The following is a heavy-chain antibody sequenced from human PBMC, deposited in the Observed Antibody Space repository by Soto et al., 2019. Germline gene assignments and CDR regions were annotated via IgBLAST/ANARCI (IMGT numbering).Heavy chain of an antibody. CDR3: ARKAWTRLDY. CDR2: VFHSGSV. CDR1: GGSLSTPVW. Sequence: SETLSLTCGVSGGSLSTPVWWTWVRLTPGKGLEWIGEVFHSGSVNYNPSLQSRVTISVDKSTNHFSLRLTSVTAADTAVYYCARKAWTRLDYWGQGALVTVSS. V-gene: IGHV4-4*02. D-gene: IGHD1-1*01. J-gene: IGHJ4*02.